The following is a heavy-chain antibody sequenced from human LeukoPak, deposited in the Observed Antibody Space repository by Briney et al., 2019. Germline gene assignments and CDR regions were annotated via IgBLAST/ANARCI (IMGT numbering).Heavy chain of an antibody. CDR2: ISGSGGST. D-gene: IGHD2-15*01. CDR3: AKDTGLAWYFDY. V-gene: IGHV3-23*01. J-gene: IGHJ4*02. Sequence: PGGSLRLSCAASGFTFSSDAMSWVRQAPGKGLEWVSAISGSGGSTYYADSVKGRFTISRDNSKNTLYLQMNSLRAEDTAVYYCAKDTGLAWYFDYWGQGTLVTVSS. CDR1: GFTFSSDA.